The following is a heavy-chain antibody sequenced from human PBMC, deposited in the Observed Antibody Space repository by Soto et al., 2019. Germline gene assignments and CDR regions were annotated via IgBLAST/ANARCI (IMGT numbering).Heavy chain of an antibody. J-gene: IGHJ4*02. CDR1: GFSLITSGLS. CDR3: AHISDPGYFDH. Sequence: SGPTLANPIQTLTVTCSVSGFSLITSGLSVGWIRQPPGHSLEWLSLIFWHDDKRYSPSLKRRLTIAKDPSTSPVVLTMHNMDPVDTATYYCAHISDPGYFDHWGQGTLVTVSS. V-gene: IGHV2-5*01. CDR2: IFWHDDK.